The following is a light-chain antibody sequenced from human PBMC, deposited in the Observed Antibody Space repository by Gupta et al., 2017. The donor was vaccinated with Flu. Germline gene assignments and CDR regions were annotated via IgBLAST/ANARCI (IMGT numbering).Light chain of an antibody. J-gene: IGKJ1*01. CDR1: QGIGTW. Sequence: DIQMTQSPSSVSASVGDRVTITCRASQGIGTWLAWYQQKSGEAPKLLIYSASSLQSGVPSRFSGSGSGTDFALTISSLQPEDIATYYCQQADSFPSTFGQGTKVEIK. V-gene: IGKV1-12*01. CDR3: QQADSFPST. CDR2: SAS.